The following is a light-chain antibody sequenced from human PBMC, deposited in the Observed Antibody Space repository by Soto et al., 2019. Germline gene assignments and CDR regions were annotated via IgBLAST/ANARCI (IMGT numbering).Light chain of an antibody. Sequence: QSALTQPPSVSGSPGQSVTISCTGTTSDIGGYKYVSWYQQLPGKAPKLMIFDVTKRPSGVPDRFSGSNSGNTASLTISGLQAEVEAIYYCCSYARTTHVFGTGTKLTVL. V-gene: IGLV2-11*01. CDR3: CSYARTTHV. CDR1: TSDIGGYKY. J-gene: IGLJ1*01. CDR2: DVT.